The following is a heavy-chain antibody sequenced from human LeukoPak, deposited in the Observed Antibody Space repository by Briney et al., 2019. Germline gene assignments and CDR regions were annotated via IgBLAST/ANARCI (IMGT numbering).Heavy chain of an antibody. CDR2: ISPSGSTV. CDR3: AKVPEDY. J-gene: IGHJ4*02. CDR1: GFTSNSYG. Sequence: GGSLRLSCAASGFTSNSYGMIWVRQAPGKGLEWISYISPSGSTVYYADSVKGRFTISRDNARNSLGLQMNSLRAEDTAVYYCAKVPEDYWGQGTLVTVSS. V-gene: IGHV3-48*01.